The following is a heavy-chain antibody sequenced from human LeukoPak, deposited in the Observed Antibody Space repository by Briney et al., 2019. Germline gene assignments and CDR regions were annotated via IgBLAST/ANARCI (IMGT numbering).Heavy chain of an antibody. J-gene: IGHJ4*02. CDR3: ARPLFYGDYVNYFDY. Sequence: SETLSLTCTVSGGSIGSYYWSWIRQPAGKGLEWIGRIYISGSTDYNPSLKSRVTMSIDTSKNQFSLQLVSVTAADTAVYFCARPLFYGDYVNYFDYWGQGTLVTVSS. CDR2: IYISGST. CDR1: GGSIGSYY. V-gene: IGHV4-4*07. D-gene: IGHD4-17*01.